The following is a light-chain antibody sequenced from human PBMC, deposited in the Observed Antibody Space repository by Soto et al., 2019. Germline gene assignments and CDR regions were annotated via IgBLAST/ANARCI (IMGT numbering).Light chain of an antibody. Sequence: QSVLTQPPSVSGAPGQRVTISCTGSSSNIGAGYDVHWYQQLPGTAPKLLIYGNSNRPSGVPDRFSGSKSGTSASLAITGLQAEDEADYDCQSYDSSLSEAFGTGTKVTVL. CDR1: SSNIGAGYD. J-gene: IGLJ1*01. CDR3: QSYDSSLSEA. CDR2: GNS. V-gene: IGLV1-40*01.